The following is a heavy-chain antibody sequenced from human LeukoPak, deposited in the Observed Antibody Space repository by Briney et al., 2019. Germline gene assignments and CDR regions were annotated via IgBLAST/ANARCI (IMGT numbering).Heavy chain of an antibody. CDR1: GGSISSGSYY. Sequence: SQTLSLTCTVSGGSISSGSYYWSWIRQPAGKGLEWIGRIYTSGSTNYNPSLKSRVTISVDTSKNQFSLKLSSVTAADTAVYYCARSLDYLYGMDVRGQGTTVTVSS. CDR3: ARSLDYLYGMDV. V-gene: IGHV4-61*02. D-gene: IGHD3/OR15-3a*01. CDR2: IYTSGST. J-gene: IGHJ6*02.